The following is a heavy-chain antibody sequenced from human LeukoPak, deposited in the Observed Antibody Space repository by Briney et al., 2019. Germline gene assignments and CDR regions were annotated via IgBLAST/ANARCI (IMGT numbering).Heavy chain of an antibody. CDR2: VYTSGNT. J-gene: IGHJ4*02. D-gene: IGHD3-22*01. CDR1: GGSISSYY. Sequence: PSETLSLTCTVSGGSISSYYWSWIRKPAGKGLEWIGCVYTSGNTEYTPSLKSRVIISIDTSKNQFSLKLTSVTAADTAVYYCARASYSYDISGWVPFDYWGQGTLVTVSS. V-gene: IGHV4-4*07. CDR3: ARASYSYDISGWVPFDY.